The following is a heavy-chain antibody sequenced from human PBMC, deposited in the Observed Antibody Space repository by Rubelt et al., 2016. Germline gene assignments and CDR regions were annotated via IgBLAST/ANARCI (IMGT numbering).Heavy chain of an antibody. J-gene: IGHJ4*02. CDR1: GGSISSGGYY. Sequence: ESGPGLVKPSQTLSLTCTVSGGSISSGGYYWSWIRQPPGKGLEWIGEINHSGSTYYNPSLKSRVTISVDTSKNQFSLKLSSVTAADTAVYYCARLDGSGYLGIDYWSQGTLVTVSS. CDR3: ARLDGSGYLGIDY. CDR2: INHSGST. D-gene: IGHD3-10*01. V-gene: IGHV4-31*03.